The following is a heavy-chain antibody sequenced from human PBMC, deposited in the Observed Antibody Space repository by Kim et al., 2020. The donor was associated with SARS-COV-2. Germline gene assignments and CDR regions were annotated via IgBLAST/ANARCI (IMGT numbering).Heavy chain of an antibody. Sequence: GGSLRLSCAASGFTFSSYAMSWVRQAPGKGLEWVSGISGSGGTTYCADSVKGRFTISRDNSKNTLYLQMNSLRAEDTAMYYCAEKYCTNGACYYDYWGQGTLVTVSS. V-gene: IGHV3-23*01. CDR3: AEKYCTNGACYYDY. CDR2: ISGSGGTT. CDR1: GFTFSSYA. J-gene: IGHJ4*02. D-gene: IGHD2-8*01.